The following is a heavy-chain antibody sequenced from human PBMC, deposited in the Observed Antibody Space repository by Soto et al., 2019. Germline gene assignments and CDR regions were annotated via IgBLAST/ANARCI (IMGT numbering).Heavy chain of an antibody. CDR3: ARRSSGWSDYYYYGLDV. J-gene: IGHJ6*02. CDR1: GYSFTSYW. D-gene: IGHD6-19*01. Sequence: PGESLKISCKGSGYSFTSYWIGWVRQMPGKGLEWMGIIYPGDSDTRYSPSFQGQVTISADKSISTAYLQWSSLKASDTAMYYCARRSSGWSDYYYYGLDVWGQGTKVTVSS. V-gene: IGHV5-51*01. CDR2: IYPGDSDT.